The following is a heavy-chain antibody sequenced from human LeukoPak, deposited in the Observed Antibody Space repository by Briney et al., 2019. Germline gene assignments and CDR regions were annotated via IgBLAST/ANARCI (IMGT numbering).Heavy chain of an antibody. CDR3: ARETMLAGFASGLGFNY. CDR2: IHGSGNT. D-gene: IGHD6-19*01. CDR1: GGSISSYY. V-gene: IGHV4-59*01. J-gene: IGHJ4*02. Sequence: SETLSLTCTVSGGSISSYYWSWIRQPPGKGLEWIGNIHGSGNTNYNPSLKSRLSMSLDTSRNLFSLNLTSVTAADTATYYCARETMLAGFASGLGFNYWGQGILIIVSS.